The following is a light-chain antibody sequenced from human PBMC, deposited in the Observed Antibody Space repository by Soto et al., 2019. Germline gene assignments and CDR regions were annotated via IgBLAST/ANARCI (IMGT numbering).Light chain of an antibody. J-gene: IGKJ3*01. CDR1: QSVRSSY. CDR3: QQDGSSPIT. V-gene: IGKV3-20*01. Sequence: EIVLTQSPGTLSLSPGERATLSCRASQSVRSSYLAWYQQKPGQAPRLLIYGASSRATGIPDRFSSSGSGTDFTITISRLEPEDFAVYYCQQDGSSPITFGPGTKVDIK. CDR2: GAS.